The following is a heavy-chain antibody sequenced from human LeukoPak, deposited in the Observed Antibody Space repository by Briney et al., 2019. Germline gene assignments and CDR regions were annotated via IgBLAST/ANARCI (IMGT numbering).Heavy chain of an antibody. CDR2: INPNSGGT. CDR1: GYTFTGYY. Sequence: ASVKVSCKASGYTFTGYYIHWVRQAPGQGLEWMGWINPNSGGTNYAQKFQGRVTMTRDTSISTAYMELSRLRSDDTAFYYCARGQYSSGLGLLDYWGQGTLLTVSS. V-gene: IGHV1-2*02. J-gene: IGHJ4*02. D-gene: IGHD6-19*01. CDR3: ARGQYSSGLGLLDY.